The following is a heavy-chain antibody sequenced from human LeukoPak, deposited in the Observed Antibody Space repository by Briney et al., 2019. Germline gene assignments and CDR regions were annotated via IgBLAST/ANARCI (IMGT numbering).Heavy chain of an antibody. CDR2: IYPGDSDT. Sequence: GESLKISRKGSGYSFTSYWIGWVRQLPGKGLEWMGIIYPGDSDTRYSPSFQGQVTISADKSISTAYLQWSSLKASDTAMYYCARIAAAGTSDYYYMDVWGKGTTVTVSS. V-gene: IGHV5-51*01. J-gene: IGHJ6*03. CDR3: ARIAAAGTSDYYYMDV. CDR1: GYSFTSYW. D-gene: IGHD6-13*01.